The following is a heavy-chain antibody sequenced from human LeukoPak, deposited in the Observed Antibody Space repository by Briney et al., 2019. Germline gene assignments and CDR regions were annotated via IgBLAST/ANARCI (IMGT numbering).Heavy chain of an antibody. Sequence: SETLSPTCAVYGGSFSGYYWSWIRQPPGKGLEWIGEINHSGSTNYNPSLKSRVTISVDTSKNQFSLKLSSVTAADTAVYYCAREYCSSTSCYLWYFDLWGRGTLVTVSS. CDR2: INHSGST. V-gene: IGHV4-34*01. CDR1: GGSFSGYY. J-gene: IGHJ2*01. CDR3: AREYCSSTSCYLWYFDL. D-gene: IGHD2-2*01.